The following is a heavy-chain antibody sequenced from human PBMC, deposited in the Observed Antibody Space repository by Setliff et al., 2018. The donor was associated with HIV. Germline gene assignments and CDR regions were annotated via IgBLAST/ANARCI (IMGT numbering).Heavy chain of an antibody. V-gene: IGHV4-34*01. Sequence: SETLSLTCAVYGGSFSEYYWSWVRQPPGKGLEWLGEISHSGTTNYNPSLKSRLTILVDTSKKQFSVKLSSVTAADTAVYYCARGTKYSTGWSRGDSWGQGTLVTVSS. CDR2: ISHSGTT. J-gene: IGHJ4*02. D-gene: IGHD6-19*01. CDR3: ARGTKYSTGWSRGDS. CDR1: GGSFSEYY.